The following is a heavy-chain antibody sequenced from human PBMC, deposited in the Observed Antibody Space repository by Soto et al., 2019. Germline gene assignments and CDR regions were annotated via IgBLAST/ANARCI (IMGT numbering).Heavy chain of an antibody. J-gene: IGHJ5*02. V-gene: IGHV1-69*06. CDR1: GGTFSSYA. D-gene: IGHD2-2*01. CDR3: ASQADIVVVPAAHWFDP. CDR2: IIPIFGTA. Sequence: SVKVSCKASGGTFSSYAISWVRQAPGQGLEWMGGIIPIFGTANYAQKFQGRVTITADKSTSTAYMELSSLRSEDTAVYYCASQADIVVVPAAHWFDPWGQGTLVTVSS.